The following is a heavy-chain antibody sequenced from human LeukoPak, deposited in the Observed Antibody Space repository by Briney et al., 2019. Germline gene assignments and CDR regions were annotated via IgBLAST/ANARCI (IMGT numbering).Heavy chain of an antibody. D-gene: IGHD3-10*01. CDR1: GFTFSSYA. CDR2: ISGSGGST. CDR3: AKDRGSLLWFGELTSFDY. V-gene: IGHV3-23*01. Sequence: PGGSLRLSCAASGFTFSSYAMSWVRQAPGKGLEWVSAISGSGGSTYYADSVKGRFTISRDNSKNTLYLQMNSLRAEDTAVYYCAKDRGSLLWFGELTSFDYWGQGTLVTVSS. J-gene: IGHJ4*02.